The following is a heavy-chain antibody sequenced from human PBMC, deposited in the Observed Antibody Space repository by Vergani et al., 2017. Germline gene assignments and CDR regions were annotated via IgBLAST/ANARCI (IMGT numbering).Heavy chain of an antibody. CDR1: GGSISSYY. J-gene: IGHJ6*02. D-gene: IGHD4-17*01. Sequence: QVQLQESGPGLVKPSQTLSLTCTVSGGSISSYYWSWIRQPPGKGLEWIGYIYYSGSTNYNPSLKSRVTISVDTSKNQFSLKLSSVTAADTAVYYCASSGYGDDGVDYYYGMDVWGQGP. CDR2: IYYSGST. CDR3: ASSGYGDDGVDYYYGMDV. V-gene: IGHV4-59*01.